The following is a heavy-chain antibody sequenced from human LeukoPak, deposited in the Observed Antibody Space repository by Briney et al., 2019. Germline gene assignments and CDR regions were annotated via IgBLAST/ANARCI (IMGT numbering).Heavy chain of an antibody. Sequence: VASVKVSCKASGYTFTGYYMHWVRQAPGQGLEWMGWINPNSGGTNYAQKFQGRVTMARDTSISTAYMELSRLRSDDTAVYYCARDEPGLGAFDIWGQGTMVTVSS. CDR2: INPNSGGT. V-gene: IGHV1-2*02. D-gene: IGHD3-9*01. J-gene: IGHJ3*02. CDR3: ARDEPGLGAFDI. CDR1: GYTFTGYY.